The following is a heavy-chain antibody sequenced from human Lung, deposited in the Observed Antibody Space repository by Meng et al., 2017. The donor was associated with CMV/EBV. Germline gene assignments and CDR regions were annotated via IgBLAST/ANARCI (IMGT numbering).Heavy chain of an antibody. D-gene: IGHD2-2*01. V-gene: IGHV4-34*01. CDR3: ARPVQCSSTTCTGPFHI. CDR1: GGSLSNYY. CDR2: IDDRGRT. J-gene: IGHJ3*02. Sequence: QVQLQQWGKGLLKPSETLSLTCAVYGGSLSNYYWSWIRLVTGKGLEWIGEIDDRGRTKYNPSLKSRLTLLVDTSKNQFSLKLNSVTTADTAVYYCARPVQCSSTTCTGPFHIWGQGTMVTVSS.